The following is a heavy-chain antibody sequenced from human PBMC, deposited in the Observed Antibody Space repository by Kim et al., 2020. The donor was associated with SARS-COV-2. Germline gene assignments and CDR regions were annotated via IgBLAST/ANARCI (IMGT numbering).Heavy chain of an antibody. D-gene: IGHD3-16*02. J-gene: IGHJ4*02. Sequence: SETLSLTCTVSGGSITNSYWSWIRQPAGKGLEWIGRIYSSGSTNYNPSLKSRVTMSVDTSKKQFSLKLSSVTAADTAVYYCARGDIDFDFWGQGTLVTVSS. CDR2: IYSSGST. CDR1: GGSITNSY. CDR3: ARGDIDFDF. V-gene: IGHV4-4*07.